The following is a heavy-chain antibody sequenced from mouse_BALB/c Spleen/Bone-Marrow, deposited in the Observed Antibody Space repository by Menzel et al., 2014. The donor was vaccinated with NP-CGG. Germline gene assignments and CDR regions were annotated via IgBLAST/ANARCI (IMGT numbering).Heavy chain of an antibody. V-gene: IGHV5-17*02. D-gene: IGHD3-3*01. CDR3: ARIGRARGYAMDY. CDR1: GITFRNFG. J-gene: IGHJ4*01. Sequence: DVKLVESGGGLVQPGGSRKLSCAASGITFRNFGMHWVRQAPEKGLEWVAYISSGSSTIYYAGTLKGRFTISRDNPKNTLFLQMTSLRSEDTAMYYCARIGRARGYAMDYWGQGTSVTVSS. CDR2: ISSGSSTI.